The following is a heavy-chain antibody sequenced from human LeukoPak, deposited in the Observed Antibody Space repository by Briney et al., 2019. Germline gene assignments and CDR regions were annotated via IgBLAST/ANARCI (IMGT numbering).Heavy chain of an antibody. CDR1: GFTFSSYS. V-gene: IGHV3-23*01. J-gene: IGHJ5*02. CDR3: AKGVAQLWFGFDP. CDR2: ISGSGGST. D-gene: IGHD5-18*01. Sequence: PGGSLRLSCAASGFTFSSYSMNWVRQAPGKGLEWVSAISGSGGSTYYADSVKGRFTISRDNSKNTLYLQMNSLRVGDTALYYCAKGVAQLWFGFDPWGQGALVTVSS.